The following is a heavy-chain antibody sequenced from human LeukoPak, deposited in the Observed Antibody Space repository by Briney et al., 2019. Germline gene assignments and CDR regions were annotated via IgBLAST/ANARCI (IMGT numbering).Heavy chain of an antibody. CDR2: IYSGGST. CDR1: GFTFKSYG. CDR3: ARHDWFDP. J-gene: IGHJ5*02. Sequence: GGSLRLSCAASGFTFKSYGMTWVRQVPGKGLEWVSVIYSGGSTYYADSVKGRFTISRDNSKNTLYLQMNSLRVEDTAVYYCARHDWFDPWGQGTLVTVSS. V-gene: IGHV3-53*01.